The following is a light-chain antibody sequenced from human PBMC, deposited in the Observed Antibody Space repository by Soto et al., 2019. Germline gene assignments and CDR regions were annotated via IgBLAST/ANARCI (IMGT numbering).Light chain of an antibody. CDR1: NRDIGNYNY. J-gene: IGLJ3*02. CDR3: CSYTGSHTWV. Sequence: QSALTQPRSVSGSPGQSVTISCTGTNRDIGNYNYVSWYQQHPGKAPKVMIYDVTKRPSGVPDRFSGSTSGNTVSLTISGLQTEDEADYYCCSYTGSHTWVFGGGTKLTVL. CDR2: DVT. V-gene: IGLV2-11*01.